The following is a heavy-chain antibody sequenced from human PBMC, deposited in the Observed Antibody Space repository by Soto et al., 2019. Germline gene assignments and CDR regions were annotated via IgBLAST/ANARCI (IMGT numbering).Heavy chain of an antibody. D-gene: IGHD5-12*01. J-gene: IGHJ2*01. CDR2: IYPGDSDT. Sequence: EVQLVQSGAEVKKSGESLKISCKGSGYSFTTYWIAWVRQMPGKGLEWMGIIYPGDSDTRYSPSFQGQVTISADKSISNAYLQWSRLNASDTAMYYGARRARSGHGGWYFDLWGRGTLVTVPS. V-gene: IGHV5-51*01. CDR3: ARRARSGHGGWYFDL. CDR1: GYSFTTYW.